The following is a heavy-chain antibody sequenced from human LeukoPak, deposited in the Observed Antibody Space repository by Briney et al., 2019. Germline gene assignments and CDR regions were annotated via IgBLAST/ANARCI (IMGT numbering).Heavy chain of an antibody. CDR3: ARVDYYYMDV. V-gene: IGHV4-61*02. Sequence: SETLSLTCTVSGGSISSGSYYWSWIRQPAGKGLEWIGRIYTSGSTNYNPSLKSRVTISVDTSKNQFSLKLSSVTAADTAVYYCARVDYYYMDVWGKGTTVTVSS. CDR2: IYTSGST. J-gene: IGHJ6*03. CDR1: GGSISSGSYY.